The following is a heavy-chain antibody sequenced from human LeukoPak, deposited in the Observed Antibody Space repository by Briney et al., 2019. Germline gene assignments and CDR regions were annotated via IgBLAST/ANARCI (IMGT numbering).Heavy chain of an antibody. CDR2: IIPIFGTA. V-gene: IGHV1-69*05. CDR1: GGTFSSYA. D-gene: IGHD6-19*01. J-gene: IGHJ4*02. Sequence: SAKVSCKASGGTFSSYAISWVRQAPGQGLEWMGGIIPIFGTANYAQKFQGRVTITTDESTSTAYMELSSLRSEDTAVYYCARGGPAGSILTPFDYWGQGTLVTVSS. CDR3: ARGGPAGSILTPFDY.